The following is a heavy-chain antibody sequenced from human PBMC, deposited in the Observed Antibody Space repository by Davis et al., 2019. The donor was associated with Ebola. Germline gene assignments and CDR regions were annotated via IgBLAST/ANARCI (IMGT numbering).Heavy chain of an antibody. J-gene: IGHJ1*01. Sequence: GESLKISCAASGFSFTAYWMTWVRQTPGKGLEWVANIKPDGSEKFYVDSVKGRFTISRDNAKNSLYLQMNSLRAEDTAMYYCVRQGLHLGELVSHWGQGTLVTVSS. CDR2: IKPDGSEK. CDR1: GFSFTAYW. D-gene: IGHD3-16*01. CDR3: VRQGLHLGELVSH. V-gene: IGHV3-7*01.